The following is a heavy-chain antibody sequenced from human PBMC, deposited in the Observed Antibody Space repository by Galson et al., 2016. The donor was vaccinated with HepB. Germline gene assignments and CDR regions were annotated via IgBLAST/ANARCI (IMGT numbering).Heavy chain of an antibody. CDR1: GGSISSYY. CDR2: IYHSGST. Sequence: LSLTCTVSGGSISSYYWSWIRQPPGKGLEWIGYIYHSGSTNYNPSLKSRVTISVDTSKNQFSLKLSSVTAADTAVYYCARVRNYYDSSGYKHYFDYWGQGTLVTVSS. CDR3: ARVRNYYDSSGYKHYFDY. J-gene: IGHJ4*02. D-gene: IGHD3-22*01. V-gene: IGHV4-59*01.